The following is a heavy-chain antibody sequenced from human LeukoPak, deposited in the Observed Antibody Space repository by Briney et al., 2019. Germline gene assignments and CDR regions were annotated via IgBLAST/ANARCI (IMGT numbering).Heavy chain of an antibody. CDR3: ARSGSFDI. CDR2: ISSSSSTI. Sequence: GGSLRLSCAASGFTFNSYSMNWVRQAPGKGLEWVSYISSSSSTIYYADSVKGRFTISRDNAKNSLYLQMNSLRAEDTAVYYCARSGSFDIWGQGTMVTVSS. V-gene: IGHV3-48*01. D-gene: IGHD7-27*01. CDR1: GFTFNSYS. J-gene: IGHJ3*02.